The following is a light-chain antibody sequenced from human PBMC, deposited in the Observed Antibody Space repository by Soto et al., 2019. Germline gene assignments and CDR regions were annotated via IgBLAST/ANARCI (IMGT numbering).Light chain of an antibody. Sequence: EIVMTQSPATLSVSPGERATLSCRASQSISSNLAWYQQKPGQAPRLLIYGASTRASGIPARFSGSGSGTEFTLTISSLQSEDFALYYCQQYYSWPLTFGPGTKVDIK. J-gene: IGKJ3*01. CDR2: GAS. CDR1: QSISSN. CDR3: QQYYSWPLT. V-gene: IGKV3-15*01.